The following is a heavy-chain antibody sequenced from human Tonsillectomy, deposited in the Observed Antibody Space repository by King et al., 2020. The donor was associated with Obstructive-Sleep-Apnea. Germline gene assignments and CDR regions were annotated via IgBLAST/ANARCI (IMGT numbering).Heavy chain of an antibody. D-gene: IGHD6-19*01. V-gene: IGHV3-30*02. CDR3: AKDEAVAGTTFDY. CDR2: IRYDGSNK. J-gene: IGHJ4*02. Sequence: QLVQSGGGVVQPGRSLRLSCAASGFTLSSYDMHWVRQAPGKGLEWVAFIRYDGSNKYYADSVKGRFTISRDNSKNTLYLQMNSLRAEDTAVYYCAKDEAVAGTTFDYWGQGTLVTVSS. CDR1: GFTLSSYD.